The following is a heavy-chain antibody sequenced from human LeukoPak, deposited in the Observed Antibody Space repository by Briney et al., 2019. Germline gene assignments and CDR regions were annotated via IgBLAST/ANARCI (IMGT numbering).Heavy chain of an antibody. CDR1: GFNFNNAW. CDR2: INSKAEGGTT. J-gene: IGHJ4*02. D-gene: IGHD2-21*01. CDR3: TTDPDNCGGNCYPGFPFDY. V-gene: IGHV3-15*01. Sequence: GGALRLSCAASGFNFNNAWMTWLRQAPGRGLEGIGRINSKAEGGTTDYAAPVKDRFTISKDDSKTTLYLQMNTLKAKDTAVYYCTTDPDNCGGNCYPGFPFDYWGQGTLITVSS.